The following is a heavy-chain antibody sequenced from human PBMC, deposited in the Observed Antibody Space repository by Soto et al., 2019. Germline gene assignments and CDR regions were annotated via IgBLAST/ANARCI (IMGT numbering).Heavy chain of an antibody. D-gene: IGHD5-18*01. CDR1: GFTFSSYA. CDR3: ARDKSEGYSYGYGEYFDY. Sequence: SCAASGFTFSSYAMHWVRQAPGKGLEWVAVISYDGSNKYYADSVKGRFTISRDNSKNTLYLQMNSLRAEDTAVYYCARDKSEGYSYGYGEYFDYWGQGTLVTVSS. J-gene: IGHJ4*02. V-gene: IGHV3-30-3*01. CDR2: ISYDGSNK.